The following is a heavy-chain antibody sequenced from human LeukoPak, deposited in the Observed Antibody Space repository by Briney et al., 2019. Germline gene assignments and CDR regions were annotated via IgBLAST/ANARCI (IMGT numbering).Heavy chain of an antibody. V-gene: IGHV4-59*01. J-gene: IGHJ3*02. CDR3: AREGQNYYDSSGYYAAFDI. CDR1: GGSISSYY. CDR2: IYYSGST. D-gene: IGHD3-22*01. Sequence: SETLSLTCTVSGGSISSYYWSWIRQPPGKGLEWIGYIYYSGSTNYNPSLKSRVTISVDTSKNQFSLKLSSVTAADTAVYYCAREGQNYYDSSGYYAAFDIWGQGTMVTVSS.